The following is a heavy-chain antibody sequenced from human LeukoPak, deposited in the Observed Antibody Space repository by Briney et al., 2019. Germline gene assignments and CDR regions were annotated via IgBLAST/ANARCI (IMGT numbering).Heavy chain of an antibody. CDR3: ARSTAGLDY. CDR1: GFTFSNYW. V-gene: IGHV3-7*01. D-gene: IGHD1-1*01. J-gene: IGHJ4*02. CDR2: IGQDGSEK. Sequence: GGSLRLSCAASGFTFSNYWMSWVRQAPGKGLEWVANIGQDGSEKYYVDSMRGRFTISRDNAKNSLYLQMSSLRAEDTAVYYCARSTAGLDYWGQGTLVTVSS.